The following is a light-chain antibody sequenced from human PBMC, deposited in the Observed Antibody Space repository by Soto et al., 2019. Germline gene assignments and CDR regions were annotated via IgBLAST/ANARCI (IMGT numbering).Light chain of an antibody. CDR1: QSVSGY. Sequence: EIVLTQSPVTLSLSPGERATLSCRASQSVSGYLAWYQQKPGQAPRLLVYDASNRATGIPARFSGSGSGTDFTLTISSLEPEDFAVYYCQQRYIGLTFGGGTKVEMK. CDR2: DAS. V-gene: IGKV3-11*01. J-gene: IGKJ4*01. CDR3: QQRYIGLT.